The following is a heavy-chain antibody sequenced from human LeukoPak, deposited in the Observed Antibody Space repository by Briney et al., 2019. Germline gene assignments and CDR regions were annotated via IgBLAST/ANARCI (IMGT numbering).Heavy chain of an antibody. Sequence: SETLSLTCAVYGGSFSGYYWNWIRQPPGKGLEWIGEINHSGSTNYNRSLKSRVTISVDTSKNQFSLKLSSVTAADTAVYYCARGQTAMDHFDYWGQGTLVTVSS. D-gene: IGHD5-18*01. V-gene: IGHV4-34*01. CDR1: GGSFSGYY. CDR2: INHSGST. CDR3: ARGQTAMDHFDY. J-gene: IGHJ4*02.